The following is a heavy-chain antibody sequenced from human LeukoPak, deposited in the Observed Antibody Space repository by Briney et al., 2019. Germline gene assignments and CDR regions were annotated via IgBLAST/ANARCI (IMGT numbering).Heavy chain of an antibody. J-gene: IGHJ6*03. CDR3: ARVPRSYYYYYYMDV. CDR2: IYYGGSS. V-gene: IGHV4-59*01. Sequence: PSETLSLTCTVSGGSISGYHWSWIRQPPGKGLEWLGYIYYGGSSNYNPSLKSRVTISVDTSKNQFSLKLSSVTAADTAVYYCARVPRSYYYYYYMDVWGKGTTVTVSS. CDR1: GGSISGYH.